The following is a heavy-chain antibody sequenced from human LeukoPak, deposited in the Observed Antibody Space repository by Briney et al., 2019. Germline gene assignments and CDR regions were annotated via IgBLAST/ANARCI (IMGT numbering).Heavy chain of an antibody. CDR3: ARWDIPTADIDY. D-gene: IGHD6-13*01. CDR2: IRFDESHR. CDR1: GFTFSSYG. J-gene: IGHJ4*02. Sequence: GGSLRLSCAASGFTFSSYGMHWVRQAPGKGLEWVAVIRFDESHRYYADSVKGRFTISRDNSKNTLFQQMNSLRAEDTALYYCARWDIPTADIDYWGQGTLVTVSS. V-gene: IGHV3-33*01.